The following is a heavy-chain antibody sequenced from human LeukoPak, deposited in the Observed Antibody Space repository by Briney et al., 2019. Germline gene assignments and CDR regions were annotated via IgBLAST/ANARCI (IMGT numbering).Heavy chain of an antibody. CDR1: GFTFSSYA. CDR2: ISGSGGST. CDR3: AKDGGDFWSGYFDY. J-gene: IGHJ4*02. Sequence: PGGSLRLSCAASGFTFSSYAMSWVRQAPGKGLEWVSAISGSGGSTYYADAVKGRFTISRDNSKNTLYLQMNSLRAEDTAVYYCAKDGGDFWSGYFDYWGQGTLVTVSS. D-gene: IGHD3-3*01. V-gene: IGHV3-23*01.